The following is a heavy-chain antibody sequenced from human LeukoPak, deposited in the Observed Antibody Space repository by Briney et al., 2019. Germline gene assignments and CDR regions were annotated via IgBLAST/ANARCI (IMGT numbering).Heavy chain of an antibody. V-gene: IGHV3-9*02. Sequence: SLRLSRAASGFTSVDYAMHAVRHAPGKGLGWVSGISWNSGSIGYADSVKGRFTISRDNAKNFLYLQMNRLRAEDTALYYCAKDRGYEIGFGMDVWGQGTTVTVSS. CDR3: AKDRGYEIGFGMDV. J-gene: IGHJ6*02. CDR2: ISWNSGSI. D-gene: IGHD2-15*01. CDR1: GFTSVDYA.